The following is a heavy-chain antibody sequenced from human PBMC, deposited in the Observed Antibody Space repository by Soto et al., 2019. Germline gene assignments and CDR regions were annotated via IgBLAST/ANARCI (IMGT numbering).Heavy chain of an antibody. V-gene: IGHV3-23*01. CDR3: AKDHRSSGSGSYSEFDY. J-gene: IGHJ4*02. D-gene: IGHD3-10*01. CDR2: ISGSGVNT. Sequence: GGSLRLSCAASGFTFSSYAMSWVRQAPGKGLEWVSAISGSGVNTYYADSVKGRFTISRDSSKNTLYLQMNSLRAEDTAVYYCAKDHRSSGSGSYSEFDYWGQGTLVIVSA. CDR1: GFTFSSYA.